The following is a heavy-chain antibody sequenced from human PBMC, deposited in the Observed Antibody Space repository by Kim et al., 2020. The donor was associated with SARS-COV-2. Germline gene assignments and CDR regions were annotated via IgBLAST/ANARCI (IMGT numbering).Heavy chain of an antibody. CDR1: GGSFSGYY. J-gene: IGHJ4*02. V-gene: IGHV4-34*01. CDR2: INHSGST. Sequence: SETLSLTCAVYGGSFSGYYWSWIRQPPGKGLEWIGEINHSGSTNYNPSLKSRVTISVDTSKNQFSLKLSSVTAADTAVYYCARVRTRNYYGSGSYYDYWGQGTLVTVSS. CDR3: ARVRTRNYYGSGSYYDY. D-gene: IGHD3-10*01.